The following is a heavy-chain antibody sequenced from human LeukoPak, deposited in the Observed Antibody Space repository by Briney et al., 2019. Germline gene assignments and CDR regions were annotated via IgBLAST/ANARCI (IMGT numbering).Heavy chain of an antibody. D-gene: IGHD3-10*01. CDR2: IYYSGST. Sequence: PSETLSLTCTVSGGSISSYYWSWIQQPPGKGLEWIGYIYYSGSTNYNPSLKSRVTISVDTSKNQFSLKLSSVTAADTAVYYCAREYYGSGRIDYWGQGTLVTVSS. J-gene: IGHJ4*02. CDR1: GGSISSYY. V-gene: IGHV4-59*01. CDR3: AREYYGSGRIDY.